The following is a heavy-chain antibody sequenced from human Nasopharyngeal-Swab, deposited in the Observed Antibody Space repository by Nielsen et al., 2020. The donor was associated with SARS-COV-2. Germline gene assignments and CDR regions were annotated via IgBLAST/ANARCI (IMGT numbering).Heavy chain of an antibody. CDR3: AKSGRPFEAFDI. J-gene: IGHJ3*02. CDR2: IKSKTEGGTT. Sequence: GESLKISCAASGFTFSNAWMNWVRQAPGKGLEWVGRIKSKTEGGTTDYAAPVKGRFTISRDDSKNTLYLQMNSLSPEDTAVYYCAKSGRPFEAFDIWGQGTTVTVSS. V-gene: IGHV3-15*01. CDR1: GFTFSNAW. D-gene: IGHD7-27*01.